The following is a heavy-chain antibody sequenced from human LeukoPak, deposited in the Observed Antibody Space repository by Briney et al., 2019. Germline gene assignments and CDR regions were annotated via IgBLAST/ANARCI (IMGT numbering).Heavy chain of an antibody. V-gene: IGHV1-2*02. CDR3: ARAFDSSSWYNY. D-gene: IGHD6-13*01. CDR1: GYTFTGYY. Sequence: GASVKVSCKASGYTFTGYYMHWVRQAPGQGLEWMGWINPNSGGTNYAQKFQGRVTMTRDTSISTAYMELSRLRSNDTAVYYCARAFDSSSWYNYWGQGTLVTVSS. J-gene: IGHJ4*02. CDR2: INPNSGGT.